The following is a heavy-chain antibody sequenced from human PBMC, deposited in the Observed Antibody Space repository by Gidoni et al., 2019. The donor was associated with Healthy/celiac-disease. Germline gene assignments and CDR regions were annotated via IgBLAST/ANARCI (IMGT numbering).Heavy chain of an antibody. Sequence: QVQLVQSGAEVKKPGASVKVSCTASGYTFTGYYMHWVRQAPGQGLEWMGWINPNSGGTNYAQKFQGWVTMTRDTSISTAYMELSRLRSDDTAVYYCARDHGIVPADGMDVWGQGTTVTVSS. CDR2: INPNSGGT. J-gene: IGHJ6*02. CDR3: ARDHGIVPADGMDV. D-gene: IGHD2-2*01. V-gene: IGHV1-2*04. CDR1: GYTFTGYY.